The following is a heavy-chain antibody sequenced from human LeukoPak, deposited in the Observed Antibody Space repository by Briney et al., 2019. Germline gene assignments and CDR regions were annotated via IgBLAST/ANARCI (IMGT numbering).Heavy chain of an antibody. D-gene: IGHD1-1*01. Sequence: ASVKVSCRASGYTFTGYYMHWVRQAPGQGLEWMGWINPNSGGTNYAQKLQGRVTMTTDTSTSTAYMELRSLRSDDTAVYYCARADTSGHYYYYYGMDVWGQGTTVTVSS. CDR2: INPNSGGT. V-gene: IGHV1-2*02. J-gene: IGHJ6*02. CDR1: GYTFTGYY. CDR3: ARADTSGHYYYYYGMDV.